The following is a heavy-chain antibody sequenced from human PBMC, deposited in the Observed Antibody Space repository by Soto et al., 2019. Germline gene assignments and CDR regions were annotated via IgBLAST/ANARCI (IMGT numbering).Heavy chain of an antibody. CDR1: GFTFNTYG. J-gene: IGHJ6*02. Sequence: QVQLVESGGGVVQPGGSLRLSCTTSGFTFNTYGMHWVRQAPGKGLEWVAIIWYDGSNKYYADSVKGQFTIYRDNSRNTLYLQLNSLRAEDTALYYCARADCTGAYCYSWPFNYGVDVWGQGTTVTVSS. CDR3: ARADCTGAYCYSWPFNYGVDV. V-gene: IGHV3-33*08. D-gene: IGHD2-15*01. CDR2: IWYDGSNK.